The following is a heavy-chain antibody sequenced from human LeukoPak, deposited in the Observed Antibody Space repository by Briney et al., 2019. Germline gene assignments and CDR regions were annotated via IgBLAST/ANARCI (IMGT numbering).Heavy chain of an antibody. CDR2: ISGSGGST. CDR3: AKVVRDSSGYYYSYYYYYMDV. D-gene: IGHD3-22*01. V-gene: IGHV3-23*01. Sequence: GGSLRLSCAASGFTFSSYAMSWVRQAPGKGLEWVSAISGSGGSTYYADSVKGRFTISRDNSKNTLYLQMNSLRAEDTAVYYCAKVVRDSSGYYYSYYYYYMDVWGKGTTVTVSS. CDR1: GFTFSSYA. J-gene: IGHJ6*03.